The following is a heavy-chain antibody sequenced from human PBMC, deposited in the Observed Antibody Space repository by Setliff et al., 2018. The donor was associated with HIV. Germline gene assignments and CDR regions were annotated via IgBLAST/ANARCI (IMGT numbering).Heavy chain of an antibody. J-gene: IGHJ4*02. Sequence: ETLSLTCSVSGYSIGSGYYWGWIRQPPGKGLEWIGNIYHSENPHYNPSLKSRVTISVDTSKNQFSLKLNSVTAADTAVYYCARIDPSKFWSHDYWGRGTLVTVSS. CDR1: GYSIGSGYY. D-gene: IGHD2-8*02. V-gene: IGHV4-38-2*01. CDR2: IYHSENP. CDR3: ARIDPSKFWSHDY.